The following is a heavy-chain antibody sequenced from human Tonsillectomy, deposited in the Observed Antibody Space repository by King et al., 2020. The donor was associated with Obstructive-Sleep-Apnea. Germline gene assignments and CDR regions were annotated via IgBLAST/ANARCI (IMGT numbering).Heavy chain of an antibody. Sequence: VQLVESGGGVVQPGRSLRLSCAASGFTFSSYAMHWVRQAPGKGLEWVAVISYDGSNKYYEDSGKGRFTISRDNSKNTLYLQMNSLKVEDTAVYYCAGGRGGYSGYDFSRYGMDVWGQGTMVTVSS. CDR2: ISYDGSNK. CDR1: GFTFSSYA. D-gene: IGHD5-12*01. J-gene: IGHJ6*02. CDR3: AGGRGGYSGYDFSRYGMDV. V-gene: IGHV3-30*04.